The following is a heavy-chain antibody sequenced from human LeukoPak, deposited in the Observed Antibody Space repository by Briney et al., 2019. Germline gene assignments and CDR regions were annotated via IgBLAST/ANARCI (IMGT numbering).Heavy chain of an antibody. CDR2: ISSSSSYI. CDR3: ARDPPGGDFWSGYSIY. Sequence: GGSLRLPCAASGFTFSSYSMNWVRQAPGKGLEWVSSISSSSSYIYYADSVKGRFTISRDNAKNSLYLQMNSLRAEDTAVYYCARDPPGGDFWSGYSIYWGQGTLVTVSS. D-gene: IGHD3-3*01. V-gene: IGHV3-21*01. CDR1: GFTFSSYS. J-gene: IGHJ4*02.